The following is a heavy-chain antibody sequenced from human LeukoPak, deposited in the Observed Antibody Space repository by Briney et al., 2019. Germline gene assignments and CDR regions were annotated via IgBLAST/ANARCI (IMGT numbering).Heavy chain of an antibody. Sequence: GGSLRLSCAASGLTVHSNYMSWVRQSPGKGLEWVSVFYSGGNTHYADSVKGRFTISRHNSKNTLSLQMNSLRAEDTAVYYCAASRGGTYPIDYWGQGTLVTVSS. CDR1: GLTVHSNY. CDR3: AASRGGTYPIDY. D-gene: IGHD1-26*01. V-gene: IGHV3-53*04. CDR2: FYSGGNT. J-gene: IGHJ4*02.